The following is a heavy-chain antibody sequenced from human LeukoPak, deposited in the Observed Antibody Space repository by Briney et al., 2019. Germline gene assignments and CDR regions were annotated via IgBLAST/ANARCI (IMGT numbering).Heavy chain of an antibody. CDR1: GGSFSSYY. CDR3: ASSIGVRYFDWLSFDY. D-gene: IGHD3-9*01. V-gene: IGHV4-39*01. Sequence: PSETLSLTCAVYGGSFSSYYWGWIRQPPGKGLEWIGSIYYSGSTYYNPSLRSRVTISVDTSKNQFSLKLSSVTAADTAVYYCASSIGVRYFDWLSFDYWGQGTLVTVSS. J-gene: IGHJ4*02. CDR2: IYYSGST.